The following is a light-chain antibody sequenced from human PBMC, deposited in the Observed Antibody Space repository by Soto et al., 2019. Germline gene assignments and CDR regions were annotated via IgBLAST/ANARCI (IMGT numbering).Light chain of an antibody. CDR2: DAS. CDR1: QGISNA. CDR3: QQFNGFPT. Sequence: AIQLTQSPSSLSASVGDTVTITCRASQGISNALAWYQQIPGKPPKLLIYDASTLESGVPSRFSRSGSGTDFPLTISSLQPGDFATYYCQQFNGFPTFGQGTRLEIQ. V-gene: IGKV1-13*02. J-gene: IGKJ5*01.